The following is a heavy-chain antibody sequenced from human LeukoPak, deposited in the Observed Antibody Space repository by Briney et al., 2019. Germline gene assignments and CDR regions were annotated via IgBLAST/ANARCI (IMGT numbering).Heavy chain of an antibody. CDR3: ARHRTYYYDSSGYYYGPRWFDP. Sequence: PGGSLRLSCAASGFTFSSYSMTWVRQAPGKGLEWVSYISSSSSTIYYADSVKGRFTISRDNAKNSLYLQMSSLRAEDTAVYYCARHRTYYYDSSGYYYGPRWFDPWGQGTLVTVSS. CDR1: GFTFSSYS. CDR2: ISSSSSTI. J-gene: IGHJ5*02. V-gene: IGHV3-48*01. D-gene: IGHD3-22*01.